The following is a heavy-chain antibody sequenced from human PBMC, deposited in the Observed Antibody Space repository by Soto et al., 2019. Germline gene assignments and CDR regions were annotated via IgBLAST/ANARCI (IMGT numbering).Heavy chain of an antibody. J-gene: IGHJ4*02. CDR2: IYPGDSDT. Sequence: GESLKISCNGSGYSFTSYWIGWVRQMPGKGLEWMGIIYPGDSDTRYSPSFQGQITISADKSISTAYLQWSSLKASDTAMYYCATRYSGYDSVGHRWGQGTLVTVSS. CDR1: GYSFTSYW. D-gene: IGHD5-12*01. CDR3: ATRYSGYDSVGHR. V-gene: IGHV5-51*01.